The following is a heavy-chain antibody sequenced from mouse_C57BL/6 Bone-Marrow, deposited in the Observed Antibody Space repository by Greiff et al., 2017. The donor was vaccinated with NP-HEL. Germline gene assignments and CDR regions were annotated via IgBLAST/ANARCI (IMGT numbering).Heavy chain of an antibody. D-gene: IGHD2-10*01. CDR3: ARSSYYGNYLYYFDY. V-gene: IGHV1-82*01. CDR1: GYAFSSSW. J-gene: IGHJ2*01. CDR2: IYPGDGDT. Sequence: VQLQESGPELVKPGASVKISCKASGYAFSSSWMNWVKQRPGKGLEWIGRIYPGDGDTNYNGKFKGKATLTADKSSSTAYMQLSSLTSEDSAVYFCARSSYYGNYLYYFDYWGQGTTLTVSS.